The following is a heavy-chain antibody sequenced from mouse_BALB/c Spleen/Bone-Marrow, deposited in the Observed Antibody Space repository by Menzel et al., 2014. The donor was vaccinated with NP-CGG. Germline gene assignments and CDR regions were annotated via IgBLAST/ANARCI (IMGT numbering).Heavy chain of an antibody. J-gene: IGHJ3*01. CDR2: IFPVNADT. V-gene: IGHV1-80*01. Sequence: QLQQSGAELVRPGSSVKISCKASGYVFTDYWMNWLRQRPGQGLEWIGQIFPVNADTNYKANFKDKVTLTADKSSTTAYMQLNSLTSEDSAVYFCARFATGSFAYWGQGTLVTVSA. D-gene: IGHD1-1*01. CDR1: GYVFTDYW. CDR3: ARFATGSFAY.